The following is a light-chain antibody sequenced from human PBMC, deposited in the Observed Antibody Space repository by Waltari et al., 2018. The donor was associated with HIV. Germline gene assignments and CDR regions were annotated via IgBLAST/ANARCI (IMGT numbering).Light chain of an antibody. CDR1: SLRTFS. Sequence: SSEQTQDPAVSVALGQTVRVTCQGDSLRTFSTSWYQQKPGQAPILFIYDKNNRPSGIPDRFFCSSSGTTASLTITGAQAEDEAVYYCDSRDSSGNQVIFGGGTKLTVL. CDR2: DKN. CDR3: DSRDSSGNQVI. J-gene: IGLJ2*01. V-gene: IGLV3-19*01.